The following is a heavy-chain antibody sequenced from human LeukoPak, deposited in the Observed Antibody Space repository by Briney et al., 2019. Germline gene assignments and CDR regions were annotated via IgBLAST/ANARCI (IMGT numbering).Heavy chain of an antibody. Sequence: GASVKVSCKASGGTFSSYAISWVRQAPGQGLELMGGIIPIFGTANYAQKFQGRVTITTDESTSTAYMELSSLRSEDTAVYYCARGGAAVLTYYYYYMDVWGKGTTVTVSS. CDR1: GGTFSSYA. CDR2: IIPIFGTA. CDR3: ARGGAAVLTYYYYYMDV. V-gene: IGHV1-69*05. D-gene: IGHD6-13*01. J-gene: IGHJ6*03.